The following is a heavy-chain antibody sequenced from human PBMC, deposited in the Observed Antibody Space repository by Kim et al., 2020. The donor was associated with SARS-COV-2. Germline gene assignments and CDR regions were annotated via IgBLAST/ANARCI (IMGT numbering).Heavy chain of an antibody. CDR3: ARIPPYASGKGGFDH. D-gene: IGHD3-10*01. Sequence: NPSLKSRTTLSMDKSKNQFSLRLSAVTAADSAVYYCARIPPYASGKGGFDHWGQVALVTVSS. V-gene: IGHV4-31*02. J-gene: IGHJ4*02.